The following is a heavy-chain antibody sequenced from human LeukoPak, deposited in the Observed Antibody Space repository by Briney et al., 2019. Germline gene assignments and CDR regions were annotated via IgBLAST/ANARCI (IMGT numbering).Heavy chain of an antibody. J-gene: IGHJ4*02. CDR2: VTGNGRSI. CDR1: GFSFSSYA. D-gene: IGHD4-17*01. Sequence: GGSLRLSCVTSGFSFSSYAINWVRQAPGKGLEWVSAVTGNGRSIYYADSVKGRFTISRDNAKNSLFLQMDSLRAEDTAVYYCARRTGLGKATVPFGGHFDSWGQGTLVVVSS. CDR3: ARRTGLGKATVPFGGHFDS. V-gene: IGHV3-21*06.